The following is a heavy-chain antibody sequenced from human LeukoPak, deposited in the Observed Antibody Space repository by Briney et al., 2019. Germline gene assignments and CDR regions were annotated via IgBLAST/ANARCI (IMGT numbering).Heavy chain of an antibody. D-gene: IGHD6-19*01. CDR2: IYYSRST. J-gene: IGHJ4*02. CDR1: GGSISSSSYY. V-gene: IGHV4-39*02. Sequence: SETLSLTCTVSGGSISSSSYYWGWIRQPPGKGLEWIVSIYYSRSTYYNPSLKSRVTTSVDTSKNLFSLKLSSVTAADTAVYYCASGQGGQWLVRRYFDYWGQGTLVTVSS. CDR3: ASGQGGQWLVRRYFDY.